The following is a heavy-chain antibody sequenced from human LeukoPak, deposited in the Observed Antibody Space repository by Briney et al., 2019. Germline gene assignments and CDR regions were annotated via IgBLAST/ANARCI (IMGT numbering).Heavy chain of an antibody. J-gene: IGHJ4*02. D-gene: IGHD1-26*01. CDR2: ISSSGSPI. V-gene: IGHV3-48*03. CDR1: GFTFSTYE. CDR3: ARSVWDTSSFYDYFDY. Sequence: TGGSLRLSCAASGFTFSTYEMNWVPQAPGKGLEWVSYISSSGSPIYYTDSVKGRFTTSRDNAKNSPYLQMNSLRAEDTAVYYCARSVWDTSSFYDYFDYWGQGTLVSVSS.